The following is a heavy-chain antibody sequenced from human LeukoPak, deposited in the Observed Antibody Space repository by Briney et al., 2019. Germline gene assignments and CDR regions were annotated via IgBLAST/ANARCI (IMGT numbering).Heavy chain of an antibody. Sequence: GGSLRLSCAASGFTFSSDVMSWVRQAPGKGLEWVSAISGSGGRTYYADSVKGRFTISRDNSKNTLYLQMNSLRAEDTAVYYCAKGEDGEGYWGQGTLVTVSS. CDR1: GFTFSSDV. J-gene: IGHJ4*02. CDR2: ISGSGGRT. CDR3: AKGEDGEGY. D-gene: IGHD5-24*01. V-gene: IGHV3-23*01.